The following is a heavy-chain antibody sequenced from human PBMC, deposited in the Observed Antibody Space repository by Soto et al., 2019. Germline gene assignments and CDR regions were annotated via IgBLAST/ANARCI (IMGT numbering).Heavy chain of an antibody. D-gene: IGHD5-12*01. CDR3: AREGEVGGFDGDY. J-gene: IGHJ4*02. CDR1: GYTFTNYV. V-gene: IGHV1-3*04. Sequence: QVQLVQSGAEVREPGASAKVSCKASGYTFTNYVIHWVRQAPGQRLEWMGWINTGAETKYSQNLQGRVTITRDTSANTADMELSSLRSEDTAVYYCAREGEVGGFDGDYWGQGTMVSVSS. CDR2: INTGAET.